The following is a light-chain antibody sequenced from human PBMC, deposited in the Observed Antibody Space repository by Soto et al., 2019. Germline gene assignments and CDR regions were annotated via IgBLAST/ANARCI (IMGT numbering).Light chain of an antibody. V-gene: IGKV3-20*01. J-gene: IGKJ1*01. CDR1: QSVSTNY. Sequence: IVLTQSPGTLSLSQGERATLSCRASQSVSTNYLAWYQQKPGQAPRLLIYGASSRATGIPDRFGGSGSGTDFTLTISRLEPEDFAVYYCQHYATSPGAFGQGTKVEI. CDR2: GAS. CDR3: QHYATSPGA.